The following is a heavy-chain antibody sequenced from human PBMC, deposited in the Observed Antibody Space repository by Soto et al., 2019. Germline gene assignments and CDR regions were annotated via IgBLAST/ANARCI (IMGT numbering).Heavy chain of an antibody. CDR1: GFTFDDYT. CDR3: SKSNGDTWEHSFFDY. J-gene: IGHJ4*02. Sequence: GGSLRLSCAASGFTFDDYTMHWVRQAPGKGLEWVSVISGIGGSTYYADSVKGRFTISRDNSKNTLYLQMNSLRAEDTAVYYCSKSNGDTWEHSFFDYCGEGTLVTVSS. D-gene: IGHD1-26*01. V-gene: IGHV3-23*01. CDR2: ISGIGGST.